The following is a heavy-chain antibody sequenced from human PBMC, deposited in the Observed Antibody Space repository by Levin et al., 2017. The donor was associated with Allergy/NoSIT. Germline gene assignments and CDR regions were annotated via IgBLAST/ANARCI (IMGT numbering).Heavy chain of an antibody. D-gene: IGHD3-22*01. J-gene: IGHJ2*01. CDR2: IKSKTDGGTT. CDR3: NTDVYYYYGSSGYRKWYYDL. Sequence: GGSLRLSCATSGFTFSNAWMSWVRQAPGKGLEWVGRIKSKTDGGTTDYAAPVKGRFSISRDDSKNTLYLQMDSLKTEDTALYYCNTDVYYYYGSSGYRKWYYDLWGRGTLVTVSS. V-gene: IGHV3-15*01. CDR1: GFTFSNAW.